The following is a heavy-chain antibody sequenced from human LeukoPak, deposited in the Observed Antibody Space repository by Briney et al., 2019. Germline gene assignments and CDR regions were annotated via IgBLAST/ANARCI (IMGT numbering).Heavy chain of an antibody. CDR1: GGSFSGYY. J-gene: IGHJ6*03. CDR2: INHSGST. CDR3: ARGRHYYDSSGYSSGYYYYYYMDV. Sequence: SETLSLTCAVYGGSFSGYYWSWIRQPPGKGLEWIGEINHSGSTNYNPSLKSRVTISVDTSKNQFSLKLSSVTAADTAVYYCARGRHYYDSSGYSSGYYYYYYMDVWGKGTTVTVSS. V-gene: IGHV4-34*01. D-gene: IGHD3-22*01.